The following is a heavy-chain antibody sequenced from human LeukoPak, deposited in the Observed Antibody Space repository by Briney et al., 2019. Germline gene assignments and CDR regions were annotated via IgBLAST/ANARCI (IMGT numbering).Heavy chain of an antibody. CDR3: ARIYSGSYSDY. Sequence: PGGSLRLSCAASGXTFDDYAMSWVRQGPEKGLQWVSTINWNGDTTTYADSVRGRFTISRNNVKNALYLQMNSLRAEDTAVYYCARIYSGSYSDYWGQGTLVTVSS. V-gene: IGHV3-20*04. D-gene: IGHD1-26*01. CDR2: INWNGDTT. CDR1: GXTFDDYA. J-gene: IGHJ4*02.